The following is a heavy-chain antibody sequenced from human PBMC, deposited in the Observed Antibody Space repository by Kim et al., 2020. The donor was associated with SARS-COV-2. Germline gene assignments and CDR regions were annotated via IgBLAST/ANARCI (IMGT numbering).Heavy chain of an antibody. CDR2: ISSSSSTI. CDR1: GFTFSSYS. V-gene: IGHV3-48*02. Sequence: GGSLRLSCAASGFTFSSYSMNWVRQAPGKGLEWVSYISSSSSTIYYADSVKGRFTISRDNAKNSLYLQMNSLRDEDTAVYYCAREVRNSGSYYGIIGDAFDIWGQGTMVTVSS. CDR3: AREVRNSGSYYGIIGDAFDI. D-gene: IGHD1-26*01. J-gene: IGHJ3*02.